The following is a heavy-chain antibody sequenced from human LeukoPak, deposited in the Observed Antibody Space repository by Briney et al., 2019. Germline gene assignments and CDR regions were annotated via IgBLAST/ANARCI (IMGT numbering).Heavy chain of an antibody. D-gene: IGHD6-19*01. CDR3: ARDPDFSGWGYFDY. CDR1: GFTFSSYA. J-gene: IGHJ4*02. V-gene: IGHV3-30-3*01. CDR2: ISYDGSNK. Sequence: PGRSLRLSCAASGFTFSSYAMHWVRQAPGKGLEWVAAISYDGSNKYYADSVKGRFTISRDNSKNTLYLQMNSLRAEDTAVYYCARDPDFSGWGYFDYWGQGTLVTVSS.